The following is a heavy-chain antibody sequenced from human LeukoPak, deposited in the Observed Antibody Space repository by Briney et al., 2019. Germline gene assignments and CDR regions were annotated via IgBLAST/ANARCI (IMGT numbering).Heavy chain of an antibody. D-gene: IGHD6-13*01. CDR2: IYYSGST. CDR3: ARGAEYSSSWPDYFDY. Sequence: HPSETLSLTCAVYGGSFSGYYWSWIRQPPGKGLEWIGYIYYSGSTNYNPSLKSRVTISVDTSKNQFSLKLSSVTAADTAVYYCARGAEYSSSWPDYFDYWGQGTLVTVSS. V-gene: IGHV4-59*01. CDR1: GGSFSGYY. J-gene: IGHJ4*02.